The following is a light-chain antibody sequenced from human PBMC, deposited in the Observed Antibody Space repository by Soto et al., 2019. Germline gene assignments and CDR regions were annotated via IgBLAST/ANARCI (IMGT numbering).Light chain of an antibody. CDR1: RGSIASNY. V-gene: IGLV6-57*01. CDR2: EDN. J-gene: IGLJ2*01. Sequence: NFMLTQPHSVSESPGKTVTIPCTRSRGSIASNYVQWYQQRPGSSPTTVIYEDNQRPSGVPDRFSGSIDSSSNSASLTISGLKTEDEADYYCQSYDSSTVVFGGGTKVTVL. CDR3: QSYDSSTVV.